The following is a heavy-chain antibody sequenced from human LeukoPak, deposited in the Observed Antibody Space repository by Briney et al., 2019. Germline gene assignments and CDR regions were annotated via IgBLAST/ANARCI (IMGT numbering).Heavy chain of an antibody. CDR1: GGSFSGYY. V-gene: IGHV4-59*08. D-gene: IGHD3-16*01. CDR3: ARQRISYDYYMDV. CDR2: IYYSGST. Sequence: PSETLSLTCAVYGGSFSGYYWSWIRQPPGKGLEWIGYIYYSGSTNYNPSLKSRVTISVDTSKNQFSLKLSSVTAADTAVYYCARQRISYDYYMDVWGKGTTVTISS. J-gene: IGHJ6*03.